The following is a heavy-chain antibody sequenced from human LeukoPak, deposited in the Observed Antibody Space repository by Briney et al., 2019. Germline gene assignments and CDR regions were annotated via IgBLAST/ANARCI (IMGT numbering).Heavy chain of an antibody. CDR2: VNHSGST. J-gene: IGHJ3*02. CDR1: GGSFSTYF. Sequence: PSETLSLTCAVYGGSFSTYFWNWIRQPPGKGLEWIGEVNHSGSTNYNPSLKSRVTISVDTSKNQFSLKLSSVTAADTAVYYCARGDVDPYVFDIWGQGTMVTVSS. CDR3: ARGDVDPYVFDI. V-gene: IGHV4-34*01. D-gene: IGHD3-10*02.